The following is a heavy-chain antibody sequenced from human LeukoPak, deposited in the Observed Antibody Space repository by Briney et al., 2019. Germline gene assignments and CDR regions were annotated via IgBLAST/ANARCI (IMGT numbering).Heavy chain of an antibody. J-gene: IGHJ5*02. D-gene: IGHD3-22*01. CDR3: ARVITTTIIVLGGWFDP. Sequence: SETLSLTCAVYGGSFSGYYWSWIRQPPGKGLEWIGEINHSGSTNYNPSLKSRVTISVDTSKNQFSPKLSSVTAADTAVYYCARVITTTIIVLGGWFDPWGQGTLVTVSS. V-gene: IGHV4-34*01. CDR2: INHSGST. CDR1: GGSFSGYY.